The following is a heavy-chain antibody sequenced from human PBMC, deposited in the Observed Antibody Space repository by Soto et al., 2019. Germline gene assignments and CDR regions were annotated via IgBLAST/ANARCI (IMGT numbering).Heavy chain of an antibody. CDR2: VFHSGIT. CDR1: GGSITSYY. V-gene: IGHV4-59*01. D-gene: IGHD1-26*01. Sequence: VQLQESGPGLVKPSETLSLTCTVSGGSITSYYWSWIRQPPGKGLEWIGYVFHSGITGYNPSLKSRVTISVDASKNLFSLKLISVTAPDTAVYYCARDQNGSPYFDYWCQGTRVTVSS. J-gene: IGHJ4*02. CDR3: ARDQNGSPYFDY.